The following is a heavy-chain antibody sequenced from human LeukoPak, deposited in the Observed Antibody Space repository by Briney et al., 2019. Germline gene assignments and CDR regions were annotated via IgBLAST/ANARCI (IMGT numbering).Heavy chain of an antibody. V-gene: IGHV4-59*01. Sequence: PSETLSLTCTISGGSINNYHWTWIRQPPGKGLEWIGYIYKGATTDYNPSLKNRVTISEDTSKNQFSLRLSSVTAADTAVYYCARGEWLPAGRYYFDFWGQGTLVAVSS. CDR3: ARGEWLPAGRYYFDF. CDR2: IYKGATT. D-gene: IGHD5-12*01. CDR1: GGSINNYH. J-gene: IGHJ4*02.